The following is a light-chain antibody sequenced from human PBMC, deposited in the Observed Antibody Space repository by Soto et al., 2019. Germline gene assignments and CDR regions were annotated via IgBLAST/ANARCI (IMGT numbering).Light chain of an antibody. CDR1: QSVRSY. CDR3: QHRSSWPIT. V-gene: IGKV3-11*01. J-gene: IGKJ5*01. Sequence: EIVLTQSPATLSLSPGDRATLSCRASQSVRSYLIWYQQKPGQAPRLLMSDASNRASGIPGRFTGSGSGTDFTLTCSSLEPEDFAVYYCQHRSSWPITFGQGPRLEIK. CDR2: DAS.